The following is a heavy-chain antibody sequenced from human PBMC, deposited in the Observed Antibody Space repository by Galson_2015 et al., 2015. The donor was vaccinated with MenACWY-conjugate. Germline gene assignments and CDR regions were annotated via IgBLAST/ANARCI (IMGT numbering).Heavy chain of an antibody. J-gene: IGHJ6*02. V-gene: IGHV3-7*03. CDR3: ATSERFRLYQFYGMDV. Sequence: SLRLSCAAAGFTFSSYWMTWVRQGPGQGLEWLANIKQDGTERYYVDSVKGRFTISRDNAKNSLYLEMNSLRGEDTAVYYCATSERFRLYQFYGMDVWGQGTTVTASS. CDR2: IKQDGTER. CDR1: GFTFSSYW. D-gene: IGHD3-16*02.